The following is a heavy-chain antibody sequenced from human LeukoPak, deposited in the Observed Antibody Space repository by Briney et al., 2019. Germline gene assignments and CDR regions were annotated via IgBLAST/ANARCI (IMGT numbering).Heavy chain of an antibody. D-gene: IGHD6-13*01. CDR2: IIPIFGTA. CDR3: ARDAYSSSWYEYFQH. V-gene: IGHV1-69*06. Sequence: ASVKVSCKASGGTFSSYAISWVRQAPGQGLEWMGGIIPIFGTANYAQKFQGRVTITADKSTSTAYMELSSLRSEDTAVYYCARDAYSSSWYEYFQHWGQGTLVTVSS. CDR1: GGTFSSYA. J-gene: IGHJ1*01.